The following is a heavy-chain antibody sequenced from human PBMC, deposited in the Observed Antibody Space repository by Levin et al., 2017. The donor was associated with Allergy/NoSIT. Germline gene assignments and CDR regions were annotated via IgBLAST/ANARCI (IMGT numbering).Heavy chain of an antibody. D-gene: IGHD3-22*01. Sequence: GGSLRLSCAASGFTFSSYSMNWVRQAPGKGLEWVSSISSSSSYIYYADSVKGRFTISRDNAKNSLYLQMNSLRAEDTAVYYCASDSSGYYGSIDFDYWGQGTLVTVSS. CDR3: ASDSSGYYGSIDFDY. CDR1: GFTFSSYS. V-gene: IGHV3-21*01. J-gene: IGHJ4*02. CDR2: ISSSSSYI.